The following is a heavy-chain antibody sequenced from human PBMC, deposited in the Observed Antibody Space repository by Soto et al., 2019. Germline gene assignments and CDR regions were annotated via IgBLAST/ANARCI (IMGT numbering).Heavy chain of an antibody. CDR1: GGSISSYY. J-gene: IGHJ5*02. V-gene: IGHV4-59*12. CDR3: ASRVSGGYCSGGSCYSSNWFDP. D-gene: IGHD2-15*01. Sequence: PSETLSLTCTVSGGSISSYYWTWIRQPPGKGLEWIGYIYYSGSTNYNPSLKSRVTISVATSKTQFSLKLSSVTAADTAVYYCASRVSGGYCSGGSCYSSNWFDPWGQGTLVTVSS. CDR2: IYYSGST.